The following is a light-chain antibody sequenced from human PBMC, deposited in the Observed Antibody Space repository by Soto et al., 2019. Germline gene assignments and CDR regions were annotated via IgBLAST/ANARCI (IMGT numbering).Light chain of an antibody. CDR2: GNS. Sequence: QSVLTQPPSVSGAPGQRVTISCTGSSSNIGAGYDVHWYQQLPGTAPKLLIYGNSNRPSGVPDRFSGSKSGTSASLAITGLQAEDEADYYCQSYDSSLSGVFGGGTKRPS. CDR3: QSYDSSLSGV. V-gene: IGLV1-40*01. CDR1: SSNIGAGYD. J-gene: IGLJ3*02.